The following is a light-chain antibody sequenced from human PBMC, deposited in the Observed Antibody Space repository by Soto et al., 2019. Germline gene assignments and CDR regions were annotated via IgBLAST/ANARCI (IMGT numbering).Light chain of an antibody. CDR2: GAS. V-gene: IGKV3-20*01. Sequence: EILPTRFPSTLPAPLGGRATLSCRASQSVTTKLAWYQQKPGQAPRLVIFGASSRATGIPARFSGSGSGTDFTLTISRLEPEDFAVYYCQQYGSSSWTFGQGTKVDIK. CDR1: QSVTTK. CDR3: QQYGSSSWT. J-gene: IGKJ1*01.